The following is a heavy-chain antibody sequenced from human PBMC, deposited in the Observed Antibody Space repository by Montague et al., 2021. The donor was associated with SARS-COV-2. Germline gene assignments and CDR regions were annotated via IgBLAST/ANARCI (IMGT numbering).Heavy chain of an antibody. CDR1: GGSISSYY. D-gene: IGHD6-19*01. CDR2: FYTTGST. V-gene: IGHV4-4*07. CDR3: ARSTFYSSGWWDNWYFDL. Sequence: SETLSLTCTVSGGSISSYYWSWIRQHSGKGLEWIGRFYTTGSTNYNPSLKSRVTMSVDTSKNQFSLKLSPVTAADPAVYYCARSTFYSSGWWDNWYFDLWGRGTLVTVSS. J-gene: IGHJ2*01.